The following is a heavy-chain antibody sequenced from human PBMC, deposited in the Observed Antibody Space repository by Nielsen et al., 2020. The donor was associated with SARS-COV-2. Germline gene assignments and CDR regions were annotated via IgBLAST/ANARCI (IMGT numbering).Heavy chain of an antibody. J-gene: IGHJ6*02. CDR1: GFNFSTYR. CDR3: ARDWSSGSGSSYYYYGMDV. V-gene: IGHV3-7*01. D-gene: IGHD3-10*01. Sequence: GESLKISCTASGFNFSTYRMSWVRQAPGKGLEWVANIKQDGSEKYFIDSVKGRFTISRDNAKNSLYLQMNSLRAEDTAVYYCARDWSSGSGSSYYYYGMDVWGQGTTVTVSS. CDR2: IKQDGSEK.